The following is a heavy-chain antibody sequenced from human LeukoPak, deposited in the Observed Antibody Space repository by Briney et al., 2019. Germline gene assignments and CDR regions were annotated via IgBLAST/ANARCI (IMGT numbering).Heavy chain of an antibody. J-gene: IGHJ3*02. Sequence: SETLSLTCTVSGGSISSGDYYWSWIRQPPGKGLEWIGYIYYSGSTYYNPSLKSRVTISVDTSKNQFSLKLSSVTAADTAVYYCALGVVIYGSVFDIWGQGTMVTVSS. CDR1: GGSISSGDYY. V-gene: IGHV4-30-4*08. D-gene: IGHD3-22*01. CDR2: IYYSGST. CDR3: ALGVVIYGSVFDI.